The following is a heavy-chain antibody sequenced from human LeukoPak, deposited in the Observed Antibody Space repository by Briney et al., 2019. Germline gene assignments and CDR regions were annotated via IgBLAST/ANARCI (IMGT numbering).Heavy chain of an antibody. CDR2: ISGRGGST. V-gene: IGHV3-23*01. D-gene: IGHD1-1*01. CDR3: AKGLVGKYYFDY. Sequence: PGGSLRLSCAASGFTFSSYAMSGVRQAPGKGLEWVSAISGRGGSTYYADSVKGRFTISRDNSKNTLYLQMNSLRAEDTAVYYCAKGLVGKYYFDYWGQGTLVTVSS. CDR1: GFTFSSYA. J-gene: IGHJ4*02.